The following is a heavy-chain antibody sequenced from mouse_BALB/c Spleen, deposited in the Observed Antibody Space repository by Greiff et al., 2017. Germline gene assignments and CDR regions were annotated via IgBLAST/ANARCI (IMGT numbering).Heavy chain of an antibody. J-gene: IGHJ4*01. CDR1: GFTFSSYG. V-gene: IGHV5-6*01. D-gene: IGHD1-1*01. CDR2: ISSGGSYT. Sequence: VQLKESGGDLVKPGGSLKLSCAASGFTFSSYGMSWVRQTPDKRLEWVATISSGGSYTYYPDSVKGRFTISRDNAKNTLYLQMSSLKSEDTAMYYCARQITTERNYAMDYWGQGTSVTVSS. CDR3: ARQITTERNYAMDY.